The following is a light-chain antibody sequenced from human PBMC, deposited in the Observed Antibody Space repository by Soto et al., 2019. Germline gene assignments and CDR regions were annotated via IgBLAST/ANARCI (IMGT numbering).Light chain of an antibody. V-gene: IGKV4-1*01. CDR3: QQYYSTRT. J-gene: IGKJ1*01. CDR1: QSVLYSSNNKNY. CDR2: WAS. Sequence: DIVMTQSPDSLAVSLGERATINCKSSQSVLYSSNNKNYLAWYQQKPGQPPKLLIYWASTRESGVPDRFSGSGSGTDFTLTISSLQAEDVPVYYCQQYYSTRTIGQGTKVEIK.